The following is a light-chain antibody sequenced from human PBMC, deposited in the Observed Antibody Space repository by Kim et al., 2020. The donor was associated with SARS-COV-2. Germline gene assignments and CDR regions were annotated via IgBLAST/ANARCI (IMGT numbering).Light chain of an antibody. CDR3: LQYGDSPYS. Sequence: LSPGESATLSCRASQTVSKSYVAWHQQKPGQAPRLLIYGASTRAAGIPDRFTGSESGTDFTLTITSLAPEDFAVYFCLQYGDSPYSFGQGTKLE. CDR2: GAS. CDR1: QTVSKSY. J-gene: IGKJ2*03. V-gene: IGKV3-20*01.